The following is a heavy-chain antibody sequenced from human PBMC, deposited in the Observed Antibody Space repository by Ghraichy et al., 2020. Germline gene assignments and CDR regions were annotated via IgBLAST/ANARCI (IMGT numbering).Heavy chain of an antibody. D-gene: IGHD3-9*01. CDR3: ARAPPLGSIHFYYYYYRDG. J-gene: IGHJ6*03. CDR1: GFTFSSYW. Sequence: GGSLRLSCAASGFTFSSYWMSWVRQAPGKGLEWVANIKQDGSEKYYVDSVKGRFTISRDNAKNSLYLQMNSLRAEDTAVYYCARAPPLGSIHFYYYYYRDGWGKGTTVTVSS. CDR2: IKQDGSEK. V-gene: IGHV3-7*01.